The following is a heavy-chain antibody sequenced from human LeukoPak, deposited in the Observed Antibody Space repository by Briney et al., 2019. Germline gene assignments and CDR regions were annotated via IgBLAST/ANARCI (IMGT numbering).Heavy chain of an antibody. CDR1: GYSISSGYY. CDR2: IYHSGST. Sequence: SETLSLTCAVSGYSISSGYYWGWIRQPPGKGLEWIGSIYHSGSTYYNPSLKSRVTISVDTSKNQFSLKLSSVTAADTAVYYCARQDIVVAPAAIAWFDPWGQGTLVTVSS. J-gene: IGHJ5*02. CDR3: ARQDIVVAPAAIAWFDP. D-gene: IGHD2-2*01. V-gene: IGHV4-38-2*01.